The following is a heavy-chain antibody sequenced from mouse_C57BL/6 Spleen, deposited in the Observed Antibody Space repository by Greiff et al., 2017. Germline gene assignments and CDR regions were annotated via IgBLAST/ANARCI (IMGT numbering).Heavy chain of an antibody. D-gene: IGHD2-4*01. CDR3: ARGGLRRTRGYYFDD. Sequence: QVQLQQPGAELVMPGASVKLSCKASGYTFTSYWMHWVKQRPGQGLEWIGEIDPSDSYTNYNQKFKGKSTLTVDKSSSTAYMQLSSLTSEDSAVYYCARGGLRRTRGYYFDDWGQGTTLTVSS. J-gene: IGHJ2*01. CDR1: GYTFTSYW. V-gene: IGHV1-69*01. CDR2: IDPSDSYT.